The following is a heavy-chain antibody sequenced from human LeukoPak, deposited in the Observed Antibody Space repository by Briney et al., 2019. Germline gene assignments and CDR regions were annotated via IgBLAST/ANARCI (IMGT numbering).Heavy chain of an antibody. Sequence: GGSLRLSCAASGFTFSSHSMNWVRQAPGKGLEWVSSISSSSSYIYYADSVKGRFTISRDNAKNSLYLQMNSLRAEDTAVYYCATITYYYDSSGEDAFDIWGQGTMVTVSS. CDR1: GFTFSSHS. D-gene: IGHD3-22*01. CDR3: ATITYYYDSSGEDAFDI. CDR2: ISSSSSYI. V-gene: IGHV3-21*01. J-gene: IGHJ3*02.